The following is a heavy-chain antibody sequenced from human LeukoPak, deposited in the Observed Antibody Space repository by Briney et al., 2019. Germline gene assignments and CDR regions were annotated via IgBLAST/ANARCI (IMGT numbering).Heavy chain of an antibody. D-gene: IGHD2-2*01. V-gene: IGHV4-34*01. J-gene: IGHJ4*02. CDR2: INHSGST. CDR1: GGSFSGYY. CDR3: ARARGYCSSTSCRLPFDY. Sequence: SETLSLTCAVYGGSFSGYYWSWIRQPPGKGLEWMGEINHSGSTNYNPSLKSRVTISVDTSKNQFSLKLSSVTAADTAVYYCARARGYCSSTSCRLPFDYWGQGTLVTVSS.